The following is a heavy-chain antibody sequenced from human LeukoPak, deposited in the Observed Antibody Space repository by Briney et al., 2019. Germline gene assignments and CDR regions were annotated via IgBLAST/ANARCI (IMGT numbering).Heavy chain of an antibody. Sequence: GGSLRLSCAASGFSFRNSYRNWFCQAPGKGLEWVGRIYRKIDGGSTQHAASVKGRLTISRDDSRSTPYLKMNSLKTEDTADYYCARGGNRYDNSYFDDWGQGTVVTVSS. D-gene: IGHD3-22*01. J-gene: IGHJ4*02. CDR2: IYRKIDGGST. V-gene: IGHV3-15*01. CDR1: GFSFRNSY. CDR3: ARGGNRYDNSYFDD.